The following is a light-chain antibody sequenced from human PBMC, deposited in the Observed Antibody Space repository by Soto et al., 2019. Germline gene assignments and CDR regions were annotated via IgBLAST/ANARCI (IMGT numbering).Light chain of an antibody. CDR1: QSIIDY. Sequence: DLQMTQSPSSLSASVEDRVTSTCRASQSIIDYLAWYQQKPGKAPKLLIYAASTLQSGVPSRFSGSGAGTDFTLTISSLQPEDVATYYCQKFNSAPRTFGQGTKVEIK. CDR2: AAS. J-gene: IGKJ1*01. CDR3: QKFNSAPRT. V-gene: IGKV1-27*01.